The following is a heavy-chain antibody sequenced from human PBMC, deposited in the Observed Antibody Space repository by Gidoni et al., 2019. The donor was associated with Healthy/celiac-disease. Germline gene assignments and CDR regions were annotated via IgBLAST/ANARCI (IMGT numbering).Heavy chain of an antibody. CDR2: INWNSASS. Sequence: EVQVVESGGDLVQPGTSLRLPCEGSGCTFDDYAMHWVRQGPGKGLEWVSGINWNSASSGYAESVEGRFTISRDNAKNSLYLQMTSLRPEDTAVYYCAKARGFTYGIDAFDIWGHGTMVTVSS. V-gene: IGHV3-9*01. D-gene: IGHD5-18*01. CDR3: AKARGFTYGIDAFDI. CDR1: GCTFDDYA. J-gene: IGHJ3*02.